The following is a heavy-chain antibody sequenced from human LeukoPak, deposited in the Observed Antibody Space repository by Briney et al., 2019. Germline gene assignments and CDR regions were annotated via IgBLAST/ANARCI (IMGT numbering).Heavy chain of an antibody. CDR1: GFTFSSYA. D-gene: IGHD3-10*01. CDR3: ARAGNYYGRHTNRFDP. V-gene: IGHV3-30*04. Sequence: PGGSLRLSCAASGFTFSSYAMHWVRQAPGKGLEWVAVISYDGSNKYYADSVKGRFTISRDNSKNTLYLQMNSLRAEDRAVYYCARAGNYYGRHTNRFDPWGQGTLVTVSS. CDR2: ISYDGSNK. J-gene: IGHJ5*02.